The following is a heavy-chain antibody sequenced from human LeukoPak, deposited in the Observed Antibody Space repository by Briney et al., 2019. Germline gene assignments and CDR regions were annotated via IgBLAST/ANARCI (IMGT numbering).Heavy chain of an antibody. J-gene: IGHJ5*02. Sequence: RGESLKISCKGSGYSFTSYWIGWVRQMPGKGLEWMGIIYPGDSDTRYSPSFQGQVTISADKSISTAYLQWSSLKASDTAMYYCASSHKTRYYGAHHISWGQGTLVTVSS. CDR1: GYSFTSYW. CDR3: ASSHKTRYYGAHHIS. D-gene: IGHD3-10*01. V-gene: IGHV5-51*01. CDR2: IYPGDSDT.